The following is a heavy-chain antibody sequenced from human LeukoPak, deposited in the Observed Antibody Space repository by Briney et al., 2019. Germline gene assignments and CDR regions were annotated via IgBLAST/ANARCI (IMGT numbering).Heavy chain of an antibody. Sequence: PGGSLRLSCASSGFTFSSYEMNWVRQAPGKGLEWVSYISSSGSTIYYADSVKGRFTISRDNAKNSLYLQMNSLRAEDTAVYHCARTPINRPGTLDYWGQGTLVTVSS. D-gene: IGHD6-6*01. CDR2: ISSSGSTI. CDR3: ARTPINRPGTLDY. J-gene: IGHJ4*02. CDR1: GFTFSSYE. V-gene: IGHV3-48*03.